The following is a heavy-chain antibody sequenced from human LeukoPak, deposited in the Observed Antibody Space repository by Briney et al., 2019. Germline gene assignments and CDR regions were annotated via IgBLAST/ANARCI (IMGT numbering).Heavy chain of an antibody. CDR3: ARRLRRNYFDY. D-gene: IGHD4-17*01. V-gene: IGHV3-48*03. Sequence: GGSLRLSCAASGFTFSSHEMNWVRQAPGKGLEWVSYISSSGSTIYYADSVKGRFTISRDNAKNSLYLQMNSLRAEDTAVYYCARRLRRNYFDYWGQGTLVTVSS. CDR1: GFTFSSHE. CDR2: ISSSGSTI. J-gene: IGHJ4*02.